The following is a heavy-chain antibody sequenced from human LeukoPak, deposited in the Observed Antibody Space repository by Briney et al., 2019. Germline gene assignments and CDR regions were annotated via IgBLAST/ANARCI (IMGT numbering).Heavy chain of an antibody. J-gene: IGHJ4*02. CDR2: VSHSGNT. Sequence: SETLSLTCIVSGGSISSYYWSWIRQPPGKELEWIGYVSHSGNTNYNPSLKSRVTISKDTSKNQFSLKLSSVTAADTAVYYCVREHDWGDFDFWGQGTLVTVSS. CDR1: GGSISSYY. D-gene: IGHD3-9*01. CDR3: VREHDWGDFDF. V-gene: IGHV4-59*01.